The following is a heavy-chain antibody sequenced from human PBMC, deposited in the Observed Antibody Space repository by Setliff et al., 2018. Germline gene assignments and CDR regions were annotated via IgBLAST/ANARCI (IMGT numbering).Heavy chain of an antibody. J-gene: IGHJ4*02. CDR1: GFTFNSYS. Sequence: GGSLRLSCAASGFTFNSYSINWVRQAPGKGLEWVSSISSTGSYKPYADSVRGRFTISRDNAKNSVDLQMSSLRPEDTAIYFCVRGLSDRVNWFAFDYWGQGILVTVSS. CDR2: ISSTGSYK. D-gene: IGHD1-1*01. V-gene: IGHV3-21*06. CDR3: VRGLSDRVNWFAFDY.